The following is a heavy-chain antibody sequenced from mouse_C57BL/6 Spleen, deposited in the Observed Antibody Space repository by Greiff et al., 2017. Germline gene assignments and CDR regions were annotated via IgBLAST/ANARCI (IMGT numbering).Heavy chain of an antibody. J-gene: IGHJ2*01. CDR3: ARAITTVVATHYFDY. D-gene: IGHD1-1*01. CDR2: ISDGGSYT. V-gene: IGHV5-4*03. CDR1: GFTFSSYA. Sequence: EVKLVESGGGLVKPGGSLKLSCAASGFTFSSYAMSWVRQTPEKRLEWVATISDGGSYTYYPDNVKGRFTISRDNAKNNLYLQMSHLKSEDTAMYYCARAITTVVATHYFDYWGQGTTLTVSS.